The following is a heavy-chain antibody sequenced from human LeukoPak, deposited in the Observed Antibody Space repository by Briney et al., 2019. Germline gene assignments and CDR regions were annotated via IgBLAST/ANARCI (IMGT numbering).Heavy chain of an antibody. CDR2: IRDKTYGGTT. CDR3: TRDRGYCSSTSCYAWFDP. CDR1: GFTFNNAW. J-gene: IGHJ5*02. V-gene: IGHV3-49*04. Sequence: GGSLRLSCAASGFTFNNAWMSWVRQAPGKGLAWVGFIRDKTYGGTTEYAASVKGRFTISRDDSRSIAYLQMNGLKTEDTAVYYCTRDRGYCSSTSCYAWFDPWGQGTLVTVSS. D-gene: IGHD2-2*01.